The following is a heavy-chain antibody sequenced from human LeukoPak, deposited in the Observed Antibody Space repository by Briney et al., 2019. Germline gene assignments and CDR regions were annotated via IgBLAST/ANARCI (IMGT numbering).Heavy chain of an antibody. CDR1: GFSFSSYW. D-gene: IGHD2-21*01. V-gene: IGHV3-74*01. CDR2: IYSDGANT. J-gene: IGHJ4*02. CDR3: ASDPDSLDC. Sequence: GGSLRLSCAASGFSFSSYWMHWVRHAPGKGLVWVSRIYSDGANTRYADYVKGRFTISRDNAKNTLYLQMNSLRAEETAVYYCASDPDSLDCWGQGTLVTVSS.